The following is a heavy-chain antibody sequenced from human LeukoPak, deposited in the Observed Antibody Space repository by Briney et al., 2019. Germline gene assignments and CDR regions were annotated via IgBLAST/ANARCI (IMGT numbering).Heavy chain of an antibody. D-gene: IGHD5-18*01. Sequence: PGGSLRLSCAASGFIFSNYNMNWVRQTPGKGLEWLSYISSSSGTIYYADSVKGRSTISGDNAKNSLYLQMNSLRAEDTAVYYCARALGYSYGYAVDYWGQGTLVTVSS. J-gene: IGHJ4*02. CDR3: ARALGYSYGYAVDY. CDR1: GFIFSNYN. CDR2: ISSSSGTI. V-gene: IGHV3-48*01.